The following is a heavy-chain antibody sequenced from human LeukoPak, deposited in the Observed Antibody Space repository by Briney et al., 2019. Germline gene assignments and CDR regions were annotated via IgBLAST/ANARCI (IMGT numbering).Heavy chain of an antibody. Sequence: GGSLRLSCAASGFTFSNFGMAWVRQAPGKGLEWVSAIDASGRNTHYAGSVKGRFSISRDNSKNTLILQMNSLRVEDTAVYYCAKALYDSTGDGYWGQGTLVTVSS. CDR1: GFTFSNFG. CDR3: AKALYDSTGDGY. D-gene: IGHD7-27*01. J-gene: IGHJ4*02. CDR2: IDASGRNT. V-gene: IGHV3-23*01.